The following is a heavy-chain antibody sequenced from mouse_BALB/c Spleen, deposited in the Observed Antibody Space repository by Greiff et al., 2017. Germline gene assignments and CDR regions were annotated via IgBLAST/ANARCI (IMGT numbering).Heavy chain of an antibody. CDR3: ARRDYYGSSYYAMDY. Sequence: EVKLVESGGDLVKPGGSLKLSCAASGFTFSSYGMSWVRQTPDKRLEWVATISSGGSYTYYPDSVKGRFTISRDNAKNTLYLQMSSLKSEDTAMYYCARRDYYGSSYYAMDYWGQGTSVTVSS. CDR1: GFTFSSYG. V-gene: IGHV5-6*02. CDR2: ISSGGSYT. D-gene: IGHD1-1*01. J-gene: IGHJ4*01.